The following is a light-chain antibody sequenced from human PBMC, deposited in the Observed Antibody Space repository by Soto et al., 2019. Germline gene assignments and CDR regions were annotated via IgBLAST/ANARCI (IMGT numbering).Light chain of an antibody. CDR2: GAS. CDR3: QQYNNWPRT. J-gene: IGKJ1*01. V-gene: IGKV3-15*01. Sequence: IVLTQSPATLSLAPGKRATLSCRPSQNISNYLIGYQQKPGQAPSLLIYGASTRATGIPARFSGSGSGTEFTLTISSLQSEDFAVYYCQQYNNWPRTFGQGTKVDIK. CDR1: QNISNY.